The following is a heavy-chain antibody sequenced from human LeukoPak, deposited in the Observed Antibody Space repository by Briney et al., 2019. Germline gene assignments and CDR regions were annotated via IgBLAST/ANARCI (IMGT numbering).Heavy chain of an antibody. V-gene: IGHV3-23*01. CDR1: GFTFSSYA. J-gene: IGHJ3*01. Sequence: PGGSLRLSCAASGFTFSSYAMSWVRQAPGKGLKWVSIIHGGGTTDYADSAKGRFTISRDNSKSTLYLQIHSLRVEDTAVYYCAKGRGSSWYTVPDAFDVRGQGTMVTVSS. D-gene: IGHD6-13*01. CDR2: IHGGGTT. CDR3: AKGRGSSWYTVPDAFDV.